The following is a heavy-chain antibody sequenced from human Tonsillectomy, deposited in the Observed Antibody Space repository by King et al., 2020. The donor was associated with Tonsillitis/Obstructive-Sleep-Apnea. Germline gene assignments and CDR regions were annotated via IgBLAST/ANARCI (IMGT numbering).Heavy chain of an antibody. D-gene: IGHD2-2*01. V-gene: IGHV4-34*01. CDR2: INHSGST. J-gene: IGHJ4*02. CDR3: ARGPYCSSNSCYFFLDY. CDR1: GGSFSGYY. Sequence: VQLQQWGAGLLKPSETLSLTCAVYGGSFSGYYWSWIRQPPGKGLEWIGEINHSGSTNYNPSLKSRVTISVDTSKNQFSLKLSSVTAADTAVYYCARGPYCSSNSCYFFLDYWGQGTLVTVSS.